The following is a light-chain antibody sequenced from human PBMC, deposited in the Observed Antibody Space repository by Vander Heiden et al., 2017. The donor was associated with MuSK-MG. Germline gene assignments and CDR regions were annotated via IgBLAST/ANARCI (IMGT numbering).Light chain of an antibody. CDR3: QQDDATPYT. Sequence: DIQMTQSPSSLSAYVGDRVTITCRASQGISNALAWYQQKPGRAPKLLVYGVFRLESGVPSRFSGSGSGTDHTLSISSLQPEDFATYYCQQDDATPYTFGQGTKLEIK. V-gene: IGKV1-NL1*01. CDR1: QGISNA. CDR2: GVF. J-gene: IGKJ2*01.